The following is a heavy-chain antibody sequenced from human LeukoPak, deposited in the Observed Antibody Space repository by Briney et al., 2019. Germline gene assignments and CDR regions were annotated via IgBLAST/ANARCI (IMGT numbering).Heavy chain of an antibody. D-gene: IGHD2/OR15-2a*01. V-gene: IGHV4-34*01. CDR1: GGSFSGYY. J-gene: IGHJ3*02. CDR2: INHSGST. CDR3: ARLFSNDAFDI. Sequence: SETLSLTCAVYGGSFSGYYWSWIRQPPGKGLEWIGEINHSGSTNYNPSLKSRVTISVDTSKNQFSLKLSSVTAADTAVYYCARLFSNDAFDIWGQGTMVTVSS.